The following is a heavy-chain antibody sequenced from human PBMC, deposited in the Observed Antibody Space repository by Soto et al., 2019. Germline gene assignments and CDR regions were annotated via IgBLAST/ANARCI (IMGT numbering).Heavy chain of an antibody. CDR3: ARVGPWVPYYYDSSPYTFENWFDP. J-gene: IGHJ5*02. CDR2: IYHGGST. CDR1: GGSISSGDYY. V-gene: IGHV4-30-4*01. D-gene: IGHD3-22*01. Sequence: LSLTCTVSGGSISSGDYYWSWIRQPPGKGLEWIGYIYHGGSTYYNPSLNSRVTLSIDMTNNHVSLILNSVTAADTAVYYCARVGPWVPYYYDSSPYTFENWFDPWGQGTLVTVSS.